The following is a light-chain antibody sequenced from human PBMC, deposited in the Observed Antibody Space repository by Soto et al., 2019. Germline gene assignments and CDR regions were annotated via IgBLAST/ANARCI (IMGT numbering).Light chain of an antibody. V-gene: IGKV1-13*02. CDR1: QDIRRA. CDR3: QQIYGYPLT. CDR2: PAS. Sequence: AIQLTQSPSSLSATVGARVTITCRASQDIRRALAWYQQKPGKAPNLLISPASNLQSGVPSRFSGSGSGTDFTLTINGLQPEDFATYWCQQIYGYPLTFGGGTKVDSK. J-gene: IGKJ4*01.